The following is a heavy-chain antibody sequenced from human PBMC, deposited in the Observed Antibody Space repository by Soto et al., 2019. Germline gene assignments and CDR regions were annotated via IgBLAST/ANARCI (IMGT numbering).Heavy chain of an antibody. J-gene: IGHJ4*02. D-gene: IGHD5-18*01. CDR3: AKDDTSMGFDY. CDR1: GFTFSSYG. Sequence: QVQLVESGGGVVQPGRSLRLSCVASGFTFSSYGTHWVRQAPGKGLEWVAVISSDGSNKYYADSMKGRFTISRDNSKNTLYLQMNSLRAEDTAVYYCAKDDTSMGFDYWGQGTLVTVSS. CDR2: ISSDGSNK. V-gene: IGHV3-30*18.